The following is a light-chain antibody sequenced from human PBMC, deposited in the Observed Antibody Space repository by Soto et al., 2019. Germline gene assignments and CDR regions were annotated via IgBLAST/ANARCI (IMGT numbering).Light chain of an antibody. V-gene: IGKV3-11*01. CDR2: DAS. Sequence: EIFLTQSPDTLSLSPGERATLTCRASQSVTNYIAWYQQRPGQAPRLLIYDASNRATGVPARFSGSGPGTDFTLTTSDLEPADFGLYYCQQRLNWPPGFGQGTKVDIK. J-gene: IGKJ1*01. CDR3: QQRLNWPPG. CDR1: QSVTNY.